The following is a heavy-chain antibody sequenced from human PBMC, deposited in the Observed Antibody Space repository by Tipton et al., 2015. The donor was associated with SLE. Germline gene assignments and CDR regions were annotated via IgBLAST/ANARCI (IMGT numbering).Heavy chain of an antibody. CDR2: IDHSGYS. Sequence: TLSLTCTVSGYSISRGYSWAWIRQSPEKGLEWIGTIDHSGYSYYNPSVKSRVTISLDMSTNQFSLRLTSLTAADTAIYYCARLRYVGVRGAIPYYYYMDVWGKGTTVTVSS. CDR3: ARLRYVGVRGAIPYYYYMDV. CDR1: GYSISRGYS. V-gene: IGHV4-38-2*02. D-gene: IGHD3-10*01. J-gene: IGHJ6*03.